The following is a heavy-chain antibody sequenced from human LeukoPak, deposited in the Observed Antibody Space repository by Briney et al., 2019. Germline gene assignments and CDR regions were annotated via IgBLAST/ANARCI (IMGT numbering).Heavy chain of an antibody. V-gene: IGHV3-11*01. CDR1: GFTFSDFY. Sequence: GGSLRLSCAASGFTFSDFYMSWIRQAPGKGLEFISYISGGGDTIFYADSVKGRFTISRDNAKNSLYLQMNSLRAEDTAVYYCARVHCSGGGCSSWGRGTLVTVSS. D-gene: IGHD2-15*01. CDR3: ARVHCSGGGCSS. CDR2: ISGGGDTI. J-gene: IGHJ4*02.